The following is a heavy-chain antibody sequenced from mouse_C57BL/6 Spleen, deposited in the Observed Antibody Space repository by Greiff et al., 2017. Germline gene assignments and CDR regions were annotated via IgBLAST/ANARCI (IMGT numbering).Heavy chain of an antibody. J-gene: IGHJ2*01. CDR1: GYTFTSSW. D-gene: IGHD1-1*01. CDR3: AGGGRIITTEVPCCGY. V-gene: IGHV1-72*01. CDR2: IDPNSGGT. Sequence: VQLQQPGAELVKPGASVKLSCKASGYTFTSSWMHWVKQRPGRGLEWIGRIDPNSGGTKYNEKFKSKATLPVAKLSSTAYMQLSSLPSGGSAFYYCAGGGRIITTEVPCCGYWGQGATLTVTS.